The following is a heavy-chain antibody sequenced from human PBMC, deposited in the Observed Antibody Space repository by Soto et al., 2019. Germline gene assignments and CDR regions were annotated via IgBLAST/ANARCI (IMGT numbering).Heavy chain of an antibody. CDR3: ARGGYGDY. CDR2: ISAHNGNT. V-gene: IGHV1-18*03. J-gene: IGHJ4*02. D-gene: IGHD1-1*01. CDR1: GYAFTTYG. Sequence: QVHLVQSGAEVKKPGASVKVSCKGSGYAFTTYGITWVRQAPGQGLEWMGWISAHNGNTNYAQKLQGRVTVTRDTSRSRADKEPGSLRAGGMAVYYCARGGYGDYWGEGALFTASS.